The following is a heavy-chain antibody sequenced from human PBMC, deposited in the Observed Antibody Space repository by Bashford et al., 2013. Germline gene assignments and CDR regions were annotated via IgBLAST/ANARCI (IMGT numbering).Heavy chain of an antibody. CDR3: ARAPLTREYYYYYYMDV. CDR1: GYTFTTYW. J-gene: IGHJ6*03. V-gene: IGHV5-51*01. CDR2: IHPRDSSM. Sequence: GESLKISCKSSGYTFTTYWIAWVRQVPGEGLECMAMIHPRDSSMRYSQSFQGQVTLSVDKSITTAYLQWSSLKASDTAMYYCARAPLTREYYYYYYMDVWGKGPRSPSP.